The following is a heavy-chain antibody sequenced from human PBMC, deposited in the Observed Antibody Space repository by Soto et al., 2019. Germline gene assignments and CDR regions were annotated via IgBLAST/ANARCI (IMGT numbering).Heavy chain of an antibody. J-gene: IGHJ4*02. CDR3: TRASSLEFDF. Sequence: PGGSLRLSCTTSGFTFGDYALSWVRQAPGKGLEWVGFIRRNAYGGTTDYAASVKGRFTISRDDSKSIAYLQMNSLRTEDTALYYCTRASSLEFDFWGQGTLVTVPS. CDR2: IRRNAYGGTT. D-gene: IGHD3-16*01. CDR1: GFTFGDYA. V-gene: IGHV3-49*04.